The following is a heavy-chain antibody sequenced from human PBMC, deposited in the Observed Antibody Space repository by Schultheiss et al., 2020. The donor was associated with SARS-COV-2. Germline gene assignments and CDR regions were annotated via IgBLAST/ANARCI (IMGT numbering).Heavy chain of an antibody. CDR2: ISYDGSNK. D-gene: IGHD2-15*01. V-gene: IGHV3-30-3*01. CDR1: GFTFSSYA. Sequence: GGSLRLSCAASGFTFSSYAMHWVRQAPGKGLEWVAVISYDGSNKYYADSVKGRFTISRDNAKSSLFLQMNSLRAEDTAVYYCVRDRSWWTPYNCFDLWGRGTLVTVSS. J-gene: IGHJ5*02. CDR3: VRDRSWWTPYNCFDL.